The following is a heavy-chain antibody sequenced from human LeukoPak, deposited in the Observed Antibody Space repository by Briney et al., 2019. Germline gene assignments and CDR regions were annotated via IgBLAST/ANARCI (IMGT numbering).Heavy chain of an antibody. CDR3: ARAPLHVNGERHG. CDR1: GDSITSDDYY. J-gene: IGHJ4*02. V-gene: IGHV4-31*03. D-gene: IGHD2-8*01. CDR2: IFYIGST. Sequence: SETLSLTCSVSGDSITSDDYYWNWVRQHPGKGQELSGYIFYIGSTYHNPSLSSRLTISVDTSKSRFSLKLTSVTAADTAVFYCARAPLHVNGERHGGGQGTLVTVSS.